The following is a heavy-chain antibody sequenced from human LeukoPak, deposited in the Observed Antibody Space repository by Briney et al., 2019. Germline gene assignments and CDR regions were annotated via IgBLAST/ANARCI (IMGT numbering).Heavy chain of an antibody. CDR1: GYSFTSYW. Sequence: GESLKISCKGSGYSFTSYWIGWVRHMPGKGLEWMGIIYPGDSDTRYSPSFQGQVTISADKSISTAYLQWSSLKASDTAMYYCARRCSGGSCYSKVGFDIWGQGTMVTVSS. CDR3: ARRCSGGSCYSKVGFDI. CDR2: IYPGDSDT. J-gene: IGHJ3*02. V-gene: IGHV5-51*01. D-gene: IGHD2-15*01.